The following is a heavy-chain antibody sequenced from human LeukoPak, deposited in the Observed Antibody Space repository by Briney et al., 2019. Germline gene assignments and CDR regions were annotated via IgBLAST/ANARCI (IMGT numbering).Heavy chain of an antibody. D-gene: IGHD6-13*01. CDR2: ISFDGSNK. V-gene: IGHV3-30-3*01. CDR1: GFTFSSYP. J-gene: IGHJ4*02. Sequence: GGSLRLSCAASGFTFSSYPMHWVRQAPGKGLEWVALISFDGSNKYYADSVKGRFTISRDNSKNTLYLQMNSLRAEDTAVYYCAREARGSSWYDLDYWGQGTLVTVSS. CDR3: AREARGSSWYDLDY.